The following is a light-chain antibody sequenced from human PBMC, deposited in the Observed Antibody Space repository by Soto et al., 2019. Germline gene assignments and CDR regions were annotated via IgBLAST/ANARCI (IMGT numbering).Light chain of an antibody. Sequence: EDGLSQSPATLSLYPWERATLSCMASQSVSRYLAWYQQKPGQAPRLLIYGAFNRATGIPARFSGSGSGTDFTLTISSLVPEDSAVYYCQQYGYSPISLGQGIRLELK. CDR3: QQYGYSPIS. J-gene: IGKJ5*01. CDR2: GAF. CDR1: QSVSRY. V-gene: IGKV3-11*01.